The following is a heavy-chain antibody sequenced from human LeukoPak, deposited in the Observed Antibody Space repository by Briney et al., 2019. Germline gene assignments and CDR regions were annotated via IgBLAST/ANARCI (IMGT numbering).Heavy chain of an antibody. CDR3: ASSITMVRGVSFDP. V-gene: IGHV1-46*01. J-gene: IGHJ5*02. CDR2: INPSGGST. CDR1: GYTFTSYY. Sequence: GASVKVSCKASGYTFTSYYMHWVRQAPGQGLEWRGIINPSGGSTSYAQKFQGRATMTRDTSTSTVYMELSSLRSEDTAVYYCASSITMVRGVSFDPWGQGTLVTVSS. D-gene: IGHD3-10*01.